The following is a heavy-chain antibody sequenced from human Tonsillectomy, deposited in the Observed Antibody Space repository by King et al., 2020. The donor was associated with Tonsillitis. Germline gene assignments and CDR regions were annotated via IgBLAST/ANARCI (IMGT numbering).Heavy chain of an antibody. CDR3: ARTLTIFGVVIEYYFDY. CDR1: GGSISSYY. Sequence: MQLQESGPGLVKPSETLSLTCTVSGGSISSYYWSWIRQPPGKGLEWIGYIYYSGSTNYNPSLKSRVTISVDTSKKQFSLKLSSVTAADTAVYYCARTLTIFGVVIEYYFDYWGQGTLVTVSS. J-gene: IGHJ4*02. V-gene: IGHV4-59*08. D-gene: IGHD3-3*01. CDR2: IYYSGST.